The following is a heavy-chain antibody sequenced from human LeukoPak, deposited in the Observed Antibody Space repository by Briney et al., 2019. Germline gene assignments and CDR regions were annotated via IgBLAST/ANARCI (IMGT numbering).Heavy chain of an antibody. Sequence: ASVKVSCKASGYIFTSYSVSWVRQAPGQGLEWMGWISAYNGNTNYAQKLQGRVTMTTDTSTSTAYMELRSLRSDDTAVYYCARDYYDSSGYLGPGFDYWGQGTLVTVSS. D-gene: IGHD3-22*01. CDR1: GYIFTSYS. V-gene: IGHV1-18*01. J-gene: IGHJ4*02. CDR2: ISAYNGNT. CDR3: ARDYYDSSGYLGPGFDY.